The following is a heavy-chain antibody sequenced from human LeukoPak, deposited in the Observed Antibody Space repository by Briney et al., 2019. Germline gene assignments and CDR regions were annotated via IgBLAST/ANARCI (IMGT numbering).Heavy chain of an antibody. CDR3: ATIAASDAQYFQQ. Sequence: ASVKVSCNASGYTFSSYGISWVRQAPGQGLEWMGWISAYNGNTNYAQKFQGRVTMIRDTSTSTVYMDVSSLRSDDTAVYYCATIAASDAQYFQQWGQGPVVSVSS. V-gene: IGHV1-18*01. CDR2: ISAYNGNT. D-gene: IGHD6-6*01. CDR1: GYTFSSYG. J-gene: IGHJ1*01.